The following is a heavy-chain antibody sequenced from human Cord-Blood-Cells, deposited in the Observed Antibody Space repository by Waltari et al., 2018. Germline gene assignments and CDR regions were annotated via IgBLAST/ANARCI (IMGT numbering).Heavy chain of an antibody. J-gene: IGHJ4*02. CDR3: AGGYYYGSGSYYPFDY. Sequence: VQLVQSGAEVQKPGESLKISCKGSGSRFTTSRTGSVPQSPGKGLEWMGIIYPGDSDTRYSPSFQGQVTISADKSISTAYLQWSSLKASDTAMYYCAGGYYYGSGSYYPFDYWGQGTLVTVSS. D-gene: IGHD3-10*01. CDR2: IYPGDSDT. CDR1: GSRFTTSR. V-gene: IGHV5-51*01.